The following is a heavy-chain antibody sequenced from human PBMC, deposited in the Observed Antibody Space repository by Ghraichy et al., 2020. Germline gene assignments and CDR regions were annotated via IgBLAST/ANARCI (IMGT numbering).Heavy chain of an antibody. V-gene: IGHV3-53*01. Sequence: GGSLRLSCAASGFTVSSNYMSWVRQAPGKGLEWVSVIYSGGSTFYADSVKGRFTISRDNSKKTLYLQMNSLRAEDTAVYYCARADDYYDSRGTKHWYFDLWGRGTLVTVSS. CDR2: IYSGGST. D-gene: IGHD3-22*01. CDR1: GFTVSSNY. CDR3: ARADDYYDSRGTKHWYFDL. J-gene: IGHJ2*01.